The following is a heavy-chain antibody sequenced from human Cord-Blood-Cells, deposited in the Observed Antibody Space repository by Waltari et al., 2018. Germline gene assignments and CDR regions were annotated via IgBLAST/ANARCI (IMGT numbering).Heavy chain of an antibody. CDR3: ARSSYAFDI. Sequence: EVQLVESGGGLVQPGGSLRLSCAASGFPFSSFRMSWVRQAPGKGLEWVANIKQDGSEKYYVDSVKGRFTISRDNAKNSLYLQMNSLRAEDTAVYYCARSSYAFDIWGQGTMVTVSS. J-gene: IGHJ3*02. CDR1: GFPFSSFR. V-gene: IGHV3-7*01. CDR2: IKQDGSEK. D-gene: IGHD6-13*01.